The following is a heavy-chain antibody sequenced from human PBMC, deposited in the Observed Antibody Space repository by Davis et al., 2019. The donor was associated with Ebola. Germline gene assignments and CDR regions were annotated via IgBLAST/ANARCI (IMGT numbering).Heavy chain of an antibody. CDR3: GRDLDS. CDR2: ISYDGSNK. Sequence: PGGSLRLSCAASGFTFNRYPMHWVRQAPGKGLEWAAVISYDGSNKYYADSVKGRFTISRDNSKNTLWLQMNSLRAEDTAVYYCGRDLDSWGQGTLVIVSP. J-gene: IGHJ4*02. CDR1: GFTFNRYP. V-gene: IGHV3-30*14.